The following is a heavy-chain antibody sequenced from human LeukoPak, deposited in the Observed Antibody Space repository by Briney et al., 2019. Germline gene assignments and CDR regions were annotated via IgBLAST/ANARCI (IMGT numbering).Heavy chain of an antibody. CDR2: VSGSSGST. V-gene: IGHV3-23*01. CDR3: VRESIRGTRDFDY. D-gene: IGHD2-21*01. CDR1: GYTYSSYA. J-gene: IGHJ4*02. Sequence: PGGCLRLSCAASGYTYSSYAMSWVRQAPGKALEWVSAVSGSSGSTSYADSVKGRSTTSRDNAKNSLYLQMNSLRAEDTAMYYCVRESIRGTRDFDYWGQGTLVTVSS.